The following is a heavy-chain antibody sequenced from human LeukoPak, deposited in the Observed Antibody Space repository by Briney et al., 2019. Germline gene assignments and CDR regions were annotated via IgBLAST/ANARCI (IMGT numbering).Heavy chain of an antibody. J-gene: IGHJ4*02. CDR3: ATDSGSIAAAEFDY. CDR2: VDPEDGET. D-gene: IGHD6-13*01. CDR1: GHTFTDYY. V-gene: IGHV1-69-2*01. Sequence: ASVKISCKVSGHTFTDYYMHWVQQAPGKGLEWMGLVDPEDGETIYAEKFQGRVTITADTSTDTAYMELSSLRSEDTAVYYCATDSGSIAAAEFDYWGQGTLVTVSS.